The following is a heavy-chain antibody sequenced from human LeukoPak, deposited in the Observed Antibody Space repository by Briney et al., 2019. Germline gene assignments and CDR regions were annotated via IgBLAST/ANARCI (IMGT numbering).Heavy chain of an antibody. V-gene: IGHV4-61*02. CDR2: IYTSGST. CDR1: GGSISGGSYY. D-gene: IGHD3-10*01. CDR3: ASGSYYYGSGSYYTRFDY. J-gene: IGHJ4*02. Sequence: PSQTLSLTCTVSGGSISGGSYYWSWIRQPAGKGLEWIGRIYTSGSTNYNPSLKSRVTISVDTSKNQFSLKLSSVTAADTAVYYCASGSYYYGSGSYYTRFDYWGQGTLVTVSS.